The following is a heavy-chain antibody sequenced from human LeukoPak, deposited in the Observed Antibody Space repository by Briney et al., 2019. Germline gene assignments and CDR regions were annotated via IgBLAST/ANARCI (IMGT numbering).Heavy chain of an antibody. D-gene: IGHD3-22*01. J-gene: IGHJ4*02. CDR2: ISSSSSYI. V-gene: IGHV3-21*01. CDR3: ARDFFYDSSGFVAY. CDR1: GFNFGSYS. Sequence: PGGSLRLSCVVSGFNFGSYSMNWVRQAPGKGLEWVSSISSSSSYIYYADSVKGRFTISRDNAKNSLYLQMNSLRAEDTAVYYCARDFFYDSSGFVAYWGQGTLVTVSS.